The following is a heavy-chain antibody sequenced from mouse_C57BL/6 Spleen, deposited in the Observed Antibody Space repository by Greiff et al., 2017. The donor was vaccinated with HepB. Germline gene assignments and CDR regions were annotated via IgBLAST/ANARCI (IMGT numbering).Heavy chain of an antibody. CDR1: GYTFTSYW. J-gene: IGHJ2*01. D-gene: IGHD2-3*01. CDR2: IYPGSGST. CDR3: ARDDGYYGEDY. V-gene: IGHV1-55*01. Sequence: VKLQQPGAELVKPGASVKMSCKASGYTFTSYWITWVKQRPGQGLEWIGDIYPGSGSTNYNEKFKSKATLTVDTSSSTAYMQLSSLTSEDSAVYYSARDDGYYGEDYWGQGTTLTVSS.